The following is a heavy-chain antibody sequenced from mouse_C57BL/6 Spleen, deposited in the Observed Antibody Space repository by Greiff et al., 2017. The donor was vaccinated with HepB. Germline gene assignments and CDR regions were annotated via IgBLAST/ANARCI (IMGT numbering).Heavy chain of an antibody. V-gene: IGHV5-9-1*02. CDR3: TSITTVVATGFDY. J-gene: IGHJ2*01. D-gene: IGHD1-1*01. CDR2: ISSGGDYI. Sequence: EVNVVESGEGLVKPGGSLKLSCAASGFTFSSYAMSWVRQTPEKRLEWVAYISSGGDYIYYADTVKGRFTISRDNARNTLYLQMSSLKSEDTAMYYCTSITTVVATGFDYWGQGTTLTVSS. CDR1: GFTFSSYA.